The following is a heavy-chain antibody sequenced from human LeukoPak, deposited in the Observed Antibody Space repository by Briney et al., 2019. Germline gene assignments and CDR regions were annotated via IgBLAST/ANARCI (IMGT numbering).Heavy chain of an antibody. J-gene: IGHJ3*02. Sequence: GGSLRLSCGASGFTFSSFGMHWVRQAPGKGLECVAVISYDGSYRNHADSVKGRLTISRDNSKSTLYLQMNSLRAEDTAVYYCALDYDRSGPPLIHDAFDIWGQGTMVTVSS. D-gene: IGHD3-22*01. CDR3: ALDYDRSGPPLIHDAFDI. CDR1: GFTFSSFG. CDR2: ISYDGSYR. V-gene: IGHV3-30*03.